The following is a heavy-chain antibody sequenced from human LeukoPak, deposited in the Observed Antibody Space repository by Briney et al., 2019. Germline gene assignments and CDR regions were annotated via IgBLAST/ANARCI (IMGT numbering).Heavy chain of an antibody. CDR3: AKTYFSSRAHYFYYYYMDV. D-gene: IGHD6-13*01. Sequence: GGSLRLSCAASGFTFSNYAMNWVRQAPGKGLEWVSSITSSSSYIYYADSVKGRFTISRDNAKNSLYLQMNSLRAEDTAVYYCAKTYFSSRAHYFYYYYMDVWGKGTTVTISS. J-gene: IGHJ6*03. CDR1: GFTFSNYA. V-gene: IGHV3-21*04. CDR2: ITSSSSYI.